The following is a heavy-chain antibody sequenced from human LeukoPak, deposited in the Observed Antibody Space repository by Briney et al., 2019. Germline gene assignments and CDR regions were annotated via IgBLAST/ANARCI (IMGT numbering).Heavy chain of an antibody. J-gene: IGHJ4*02. CDR1: GGSISSSSYY. CDR2: IYYSGST. CDR3: ARGLIVATMGESYYFDY. Sequence: SETLSLTCTVSGGSISSSSYYWGWIRQPPGKGLEWIGSIYYSGSTYYNPSLKSRVTISVDTSKNQFSLKLSSVTAADTAVYYCARGLIVATMGESYYFDYWGQGTLVTVSS. V-gene: IGHV4-39*07. D-gene: IGHD5-12*01.